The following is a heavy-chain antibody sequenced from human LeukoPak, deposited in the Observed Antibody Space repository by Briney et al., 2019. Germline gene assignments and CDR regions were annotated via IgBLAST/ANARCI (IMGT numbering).Heavy chain of an antibody. CDR3: ARVALYDSSGHNYFDY. CDR2: IYYSGST. Sequence: SETLSLTCTVSGGSISSSSYYWGWIRQPPGKGLEWIGSIYYSGSTYYNPSLKSRVTISVDTSKNQFSLKLSSVTAADTPVYYCARVALYDSSGHNYFDYWGQGTLVTVSS. V-gene: IGHV4-39*07. D-gene: IGHD3-22*01. J-gene: IGHJ4*02. CDR1: GGSISSSSYY.